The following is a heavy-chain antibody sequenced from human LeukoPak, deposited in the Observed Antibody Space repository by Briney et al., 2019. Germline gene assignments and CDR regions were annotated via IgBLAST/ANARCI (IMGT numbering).Heavy chain of an antibody. CDR2: IDHSGGVA. D-gene: IGHD2-2*01. Sequence: PGGSLRLSCAASGFTFRSHAMSWVRQAPGKGLQWVSSIDHSGGVAYFADSVKGRFTISRDNSKNTLYLQMNSLRAEDAAIYYCAKDIDASCYSPCDSWGQGTPVTVSS. CDR3: AKDIDASCYSPCDS. V-gene: IGHV3-23*01. J-gene: IGHJ4*02. CDR1: GFTFRSHA.